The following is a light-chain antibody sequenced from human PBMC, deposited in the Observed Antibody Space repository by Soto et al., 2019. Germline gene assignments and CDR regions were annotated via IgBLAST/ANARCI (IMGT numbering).Light chain of an antibody. J-gene: IGLJ1*01. Sequence: QSVLTQPPSVSAAPGQNVTISCSGSSSIIGNYYVSWFQQIPGTAPKLLIYDNVKRPSDIPDRFSGSKSDTSATLDITRLQTGDGATYYYGVCVGGLHTCVFGTWTQLTVL. CDR1: SSIIGNYY. V-gene: IGLV1-51*01. CDR2: DNV. CDR3: GVCVGGLHTCV.